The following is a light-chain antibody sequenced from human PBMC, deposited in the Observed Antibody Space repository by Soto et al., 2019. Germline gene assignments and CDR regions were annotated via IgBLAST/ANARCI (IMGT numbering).Light chain of an antibody. J-gene: IGKJ4*01. CDR2: AAF. CDR1: QDISSW. CDR3: QQTKSFPLT. V-gene: IGKV1D-12*01. Sequence: DIPMTQSPSSVFASVGDRVTITCRASQDISSWLAWYQQKPGKAPKVLIYAAFSLQSGGPSRVSGSGSGTDFTLTISSLQPEDVATYYCQQTKSFPLTFGGGTKVEIK.